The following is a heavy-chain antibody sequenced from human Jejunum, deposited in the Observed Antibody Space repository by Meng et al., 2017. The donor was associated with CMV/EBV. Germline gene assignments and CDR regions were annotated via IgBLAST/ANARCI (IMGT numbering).Heavy chain of an antibody. J-gene: IGHJ6*02. CDR3: AKQMPWNYYHGMDL. D-gene: IGHD2-2*01. Sequence: SEVSFSSFNMNWVRQAPGRGLEWVSSISSSGSYIYYADSVKGRFTISRDNAKDSLYLQMNSLRAEDTAVYYCAKQMPWNYYHGMDLWGQGTTVTVSS. CDR1: EVSFSSFN. V-gene: IGHV3-21*01. CDR2: ISSSGSYI.